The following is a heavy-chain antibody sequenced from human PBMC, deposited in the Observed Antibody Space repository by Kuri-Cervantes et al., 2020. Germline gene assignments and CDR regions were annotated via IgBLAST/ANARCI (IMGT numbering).Heavy chain of an antibody. Sequence: ASVKVSCKASGYTFTSYYMHWVRQAPGQGLEWMGIINPSGGSTSYAQKFQGRVTMTRDTSTSTVYMELSSLRSEDTAVYYCARPNWNDVDYYGMDVWGQGTTVTVSS. CDR2: INPSGGST. V-gene: IGHV1-46*01. CDR1: GYTFTSYY. J-gene: IGHJ6*02. D-gene: IGHD1-1*01. CDR3: ARPNWNDVDYYGMDV.